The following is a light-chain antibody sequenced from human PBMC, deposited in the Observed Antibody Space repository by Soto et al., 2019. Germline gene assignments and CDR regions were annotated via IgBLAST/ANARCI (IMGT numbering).Light chain of an antibody. CDR3: QQYAGTPPAT. CDR2: GAS. V-gene: IGKV3-20*01. J-gene: IGKJ4*01. Sequence: PVEIASLSFVASQSITSSFLAWYQQKPGQAPRLLIYGASSRATGIPDRFSGTGSETDFTLTINRLEPEDFAVYYCQQYAGTPPATFGGGTKVDIK. CDR1: QSITSSF.